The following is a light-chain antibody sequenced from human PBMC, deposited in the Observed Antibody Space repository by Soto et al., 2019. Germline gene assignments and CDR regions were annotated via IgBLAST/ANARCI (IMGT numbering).Light chain of an antibody. CDR1: QSIRRW. CDR2: DAS. V-gene: IGKV1-5*01. Sequence: DIQMTQSPSMLSASVGDRVTIACRASQSIRRWLAWYQQKPGKAPKLLIFDASTLESGVPSRFSGRGSETDFTLTISRLEPEDFAVYYCQQYGSSPRWTFGQGTKVDIK. J-gene: IGKJ1*01. CDR3: QQYGSSPRWT.